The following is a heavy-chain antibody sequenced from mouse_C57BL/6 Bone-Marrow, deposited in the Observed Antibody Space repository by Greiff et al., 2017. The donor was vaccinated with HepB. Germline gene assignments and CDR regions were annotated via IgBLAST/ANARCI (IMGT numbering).Heavy chain of an antibody. Sequence: VQLQQSGAELVRPGASVKLSCTASGFNIKDDYMHWVKQRPEQGLEWIGWIDPENGDTEYASKFQGKATITADTSSNTAYLQRSSLTSEDTAVYYCTTFGGGAFLAYGGQGTLVTVSA. V-gene: IGHV14-4*01. CDR2: IDPENGDT. J-gene: IGHJ3*01. CDR1: GFNIKDDY. CDR3: TTFGGGAFLAY.